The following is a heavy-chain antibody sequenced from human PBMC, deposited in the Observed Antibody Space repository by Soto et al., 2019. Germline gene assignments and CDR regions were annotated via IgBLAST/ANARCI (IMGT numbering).Heavy chain of an antibody. CDR3: ARRGIVPTTNFDY. CDR2: IFHTGAT. J-gene: IGHJ4*02. D-gene: IGHD1-26*01. V-gene: IGHV4-39*01. CDR1: GDCISSSSFY. Sequence: SETLSLTCTVSGDCISSSSFYWGWIRQPPGKGLEGIGHIFHTGATYQNPTLKSRLRMSVDTSKNQLSLNLSSVTATDTAVYYCARRGIVPTTNFDYWGQETLVTVSS.